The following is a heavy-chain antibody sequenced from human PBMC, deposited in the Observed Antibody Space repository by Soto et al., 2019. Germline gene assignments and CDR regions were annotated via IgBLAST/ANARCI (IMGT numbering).Heavy chain of an antibody. J-gene: IGHJ4*02. CDR3: AHLGVSRWFDF. Sequence: QITLKESGPPLVKPTQTLTLTCTFSGFSLSTRGVGVGWIRQPPGKALEWLALIYWDDDKRYSPSLKTRLTNPKDPSKNQVGLTMTNMDPVDTATYVCAHLGVSRWFDFWGQGTLVTVSS. CDR1: GFSLSTRGVG. D-gene: IGHD6-13*01. CDR2: IYWDDDK. V-gene: IGHV2-5*02.